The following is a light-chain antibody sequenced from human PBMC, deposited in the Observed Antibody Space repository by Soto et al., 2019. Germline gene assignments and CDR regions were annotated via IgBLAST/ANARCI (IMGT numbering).Light chain of an antibody. J-gene: IGKJ1*01. CDR2: GAS. V-gene: IGKV3-15*01. Sequence: EIVVTQSPATPSLSPGERATLFCRASQSVRSSLAWYQQKPGQAPRLLIYGASTRATGIPARFSGSGSGTEFTLTISSLQSEDFAVYYCQQYNNWPRTFGQGTKVDIK. CDR3: QQYNNWPRT. CDR1: QSVRSS.